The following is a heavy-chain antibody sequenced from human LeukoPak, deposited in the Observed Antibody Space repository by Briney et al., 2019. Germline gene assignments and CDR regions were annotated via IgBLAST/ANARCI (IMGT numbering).Heavy chain of an antibody. J-gene: IGHJ3*02. D-gene: IGHD5-24*01. CDR2: ISGSGGST. CDR3: AKVEGAFDI. Sequence: GRSLRLSCAASGFTFDDYAMHWVRQAPGKGLEWVSAISGSGGSTYYADSVKGRFTISRDNSKNTLYLQMNSLRAEDTAVYYCAKVEGAFDIWGQGTMVTVSS. CDR1: GFTFDDYA. V-gene: IGHV3-23*01.